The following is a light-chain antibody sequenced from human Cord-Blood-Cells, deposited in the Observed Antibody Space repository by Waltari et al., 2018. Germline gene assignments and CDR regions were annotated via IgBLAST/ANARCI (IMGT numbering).Light chain of an antibody. V-gene: IGLV1-40*01. J-gene: IGLJ3*02. CDR2: GNS. CDR1: SSNIGAGSD. CDR3: QSYDSSLSGFWV. Sequence: QSVLTQPPSVSGAPGQRVTISCTGSSSNIGAGSDVHLYQELPGTAPKPLIYGNSNRPSGVPELFSGSKSGTSASLAITGLQAEDEADYYCQSYDSSLSGFWVFGGGTKLTVL.